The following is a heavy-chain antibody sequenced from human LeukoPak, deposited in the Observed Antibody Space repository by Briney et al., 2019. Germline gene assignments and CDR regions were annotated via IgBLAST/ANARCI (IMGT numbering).Heavy chain of an antibody. CDR3: ARDQDTFWFDR. V-gene: IGHV3-7*04. CDR1: GFTLSSYL. CDR2: IKQDGSEI. Sequence: GGSLRLSFAASGFTLSSYLMSWVRQAPGKGPEWVANIKQDGSEINYVGSVKGRFTISRDNAKNSLYLQLNSLRAEDSAVYYCARDQDTFWFDRWGEGTLVAVCS. J-gene: IGHJ5*02.